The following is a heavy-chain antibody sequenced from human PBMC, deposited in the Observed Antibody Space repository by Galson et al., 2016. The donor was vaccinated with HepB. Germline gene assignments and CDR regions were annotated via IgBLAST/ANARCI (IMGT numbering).Heavy chain of an antibody. D-gene: IGHD3-22*01. J-gene: IGHJ4*02. CDR1: GFTFSYYA. V-gene: IGHV3-30*04. CDR2: ISYDGSNK. Sequence: SLRLSCAASGFTFSYYAIHWVRQAPGKGLEWVAVISYDGSNKYYADSVKGRFTISRDNSKNMLYLQMNSLRAEDTAVYYCARVRNYYDSSGYKHYFDYWGQGALVTVSS. CDR3: ARVRNYYDSSGYKHYFDY.